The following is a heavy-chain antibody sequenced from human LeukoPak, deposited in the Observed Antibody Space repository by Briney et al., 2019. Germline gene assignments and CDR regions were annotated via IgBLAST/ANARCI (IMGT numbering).Heavy chain of an antibody. D-gene: IGHD3-22*01. CDR2: IYYSGST. Sequence: SETLSLTCTVSGGSISSSSFHWGWIRQPPGKGLEWIGSIYYSGSTYYNPSLKSRVTISVDTSKNQFSLKLCSVTAADTAVYYCARVMMYYYDTSGYYYGGPFDYWGQGTLVTVSS. V-gene: IGHV4-39*07. CDR1: GGSISSSSFH. J-gene: IGHJ4*02. CDR3: ARVMMYYYDTSGYYYGGPFDY.